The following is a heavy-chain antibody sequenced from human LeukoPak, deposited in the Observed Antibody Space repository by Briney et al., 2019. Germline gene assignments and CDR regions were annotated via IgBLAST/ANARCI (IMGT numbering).Heavy chain of an antibody. CDR3: ARDSVGAFDY. V-gene: IGHV3-48*03. D-gene: IGHD4-23*01. Sequence: PGGSLRLSCAASGFTFSSYAMSWVRQAPGKGREGVSYISSSGSTIYYADSVKGRFTISRDNAKNSLYLQMNSLRAEDTAVYYCARDSVGAFDYWGQGTLVTVSS. CDR1: GFTFSSYA. J-gene: IGHJ4*02. CDR2: ISSSGSTI.